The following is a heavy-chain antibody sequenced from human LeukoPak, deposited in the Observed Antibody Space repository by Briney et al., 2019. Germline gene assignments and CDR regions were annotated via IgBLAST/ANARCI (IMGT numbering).Heavy chain of an antibody. CDR2: INWNGGST. Sequence: GSLRLSCAASGFTFDDYGMSWVRQAPGKGLEWVSGINWNGGSTGYADSVKGRFTISRDSAKNSLYLQMNSLRAEDTALYYCARRMYYYDSGGYSYYFDYWGQGTLVTVSS. CDR3: ARRMYYYDSGGYSYYFDY. V-gene: IGHV3-20*04. D-gene: IGHD3-22*01. J-gene: IGHJ4*02. CDR1: GFTFDDYG.